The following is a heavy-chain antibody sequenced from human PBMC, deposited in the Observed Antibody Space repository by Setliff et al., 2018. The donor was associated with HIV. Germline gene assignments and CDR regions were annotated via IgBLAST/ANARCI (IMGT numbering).Heavy chain of an antibody. CDR3: ARTRALNAGNWNPFDY. CDR2: IYHSGAT. J-gene: IGHJ4*02. Sequence: SETLSLTCSVSGGSISSGTYYWGWIRQPPGKGLEWIGEIYHSGATTYNPSLKSRATISVDRSKNQFSLKLTSLTTSDVGLYYCARTRALNAGNWNPFDYWGQGTLVTVSS. D-gene: IGHD1-20*01. CDR1: GGSISSGTYY. V-gene: IGHV4-39*07.